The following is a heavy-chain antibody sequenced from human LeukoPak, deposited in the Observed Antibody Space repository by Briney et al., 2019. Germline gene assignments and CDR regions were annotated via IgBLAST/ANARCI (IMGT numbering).Heavy chain of an antibody. V-gene: IGHV3-23*01. CDR2: ISGSGGST. Sequence: GGSLTLSCAASGFIFSSYAMNWVRQAPGKGLEGVSSISGSGGSTYYADSMKGRFTISRDNYKNILYLQKSNLRAEDTAVYYCAKDTELGSSPYFDYWGQGTLVTVSS. CDR1: GFIFSSYA. D-gene: IGHD7-27*01. CDR3: AKDTELGSSPYFDY. J-gene: IGHJ4*02.